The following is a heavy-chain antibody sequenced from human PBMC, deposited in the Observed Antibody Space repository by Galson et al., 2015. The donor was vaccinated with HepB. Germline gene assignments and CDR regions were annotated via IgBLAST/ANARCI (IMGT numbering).Heavy chain of an antibody. J-gene: IGHJ4*02. V-gene: IGHV3-23*01. CDR1: GFTFSSYA. CDR2: ISGSGGST. CDR3: AKVGPYCSSTSCPSDY. Sequence: SLRLSCAASGFTFSSYAMSWVRQAPGKGLEWVSAISGSGGSTYYADSVKGRFTISRDNSKNTLYLQMNSLRAEDTAVYYCAKVGPYCSSTSCPSDYWGQGTLVTVSS. D-gene: IGHD2-2*01.